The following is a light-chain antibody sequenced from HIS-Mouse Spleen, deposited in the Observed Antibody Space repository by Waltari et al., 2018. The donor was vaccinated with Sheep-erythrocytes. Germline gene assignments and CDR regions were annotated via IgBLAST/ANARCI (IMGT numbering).Light chain of an antibody. J-gene: IGLJ2*01. CDR1: SLRSYY. CDR3: NSRDSSGNHVV. CDR2: GKN. V-gene: IGLV3-19*01. Sequence: SSELTQDPAVSVALGQTVRITCQGHSLRSYYASWYQQKPGQAPLLVIYGKNNLPSGIPDRLSGSSSGNTASLTITGAQAEDGADYCCNSRDSSGNHVVFGGGTKLTVL.